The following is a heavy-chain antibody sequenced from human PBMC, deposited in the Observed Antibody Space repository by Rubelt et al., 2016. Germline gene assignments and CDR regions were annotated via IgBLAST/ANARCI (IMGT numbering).Heavy chain of an antibody. CDR1: GFTFSSYA. V-gene: IGHV3-30*04. CDR3: AKGTGPRRGGTDY. D-gene: IGHD3/OR15-3a*01. Sequence: QVQLVESGGGVVQPGRSLRLSCAASGFTFSSYAIHWVRQAPGKGLEWVAVISYDGTNKYYADSVKGRLTISRDNSKNTLYLQMNSLRAEDTAVYYCAKGTGPRRGGTDYWGQGTLVTVSS. CDR2: ISYDGTNK. J-gene: IGHJ4*02.